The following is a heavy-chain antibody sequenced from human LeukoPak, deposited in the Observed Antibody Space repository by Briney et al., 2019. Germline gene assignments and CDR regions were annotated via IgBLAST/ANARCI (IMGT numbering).Heavy chain of an antibody. Sequence: SETLSLTCTVSGGSINSGLYYWGWIRQPPGKGLEWIGRMSYSGSTYYNPSLKSRVTISVDTSKNQFSLKLSSVTAADTAVYYCHVVVVAATGMGLDYWGQGTLVTVSS. CDR1: GGSINSGLYY. D-gene: IGHD2-15*01. CDR3: HVVVVAATGMGLDY. V-gene: IGHV4-39*07. CDR2: MSYSGST. J-gene: IGHJ4*02.